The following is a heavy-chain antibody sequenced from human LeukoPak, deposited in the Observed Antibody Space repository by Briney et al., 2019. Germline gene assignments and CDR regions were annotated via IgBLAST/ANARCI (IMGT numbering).Heavy chain of an antibody. D-gene: IGHD5-12*01. CDR3: STDAATIDGWRFDY. CDR1: GFTFGDAW. V-gene: IGHV3-15*05. J-gene: IGHJ4*02. CDR2: IKSKIDGGTT. Sequence: KPGGSLRLSCAASGFTFGDAWMRWVRQAPGKGLEWVGRIKSKIDGGTTEYAAPVKGRFTISRDDSKNTLYLQMNSLKTEDTAVYYCSTDAATIDGWRFDYWGQGTLVTVSP.